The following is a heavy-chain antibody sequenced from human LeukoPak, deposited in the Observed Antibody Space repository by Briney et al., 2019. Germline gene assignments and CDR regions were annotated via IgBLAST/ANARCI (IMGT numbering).Heavy chain of an antibody. CDR3: ARVGTSSNYYYYMDV. D-gene: IGHD1-1*01. CDR2: ISSSGGTI. CDR1: GFTFSSYT. V-gene: IGHV3-48*04. J-gene: IGHJ6*03. Sequence: GGSLRLSGAASGFTFSSYTMNWVRQAPGKGLEWVSYISSSGGTIYYADSVKGRFTISRDNAKNSLYLQMNSPRAEDTAVYYCARVGTSSNYYYYMDVWGKGTTVTVSS.